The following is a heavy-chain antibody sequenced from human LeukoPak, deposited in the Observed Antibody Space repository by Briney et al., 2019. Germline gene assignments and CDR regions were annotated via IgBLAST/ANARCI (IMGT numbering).Heavy chain of an antibody. Sequence: SETLSLTCTVSGHSISTYYWSWIRQPPGKGLEWIGYVYYSGNTNLNPSLKSRVTLSIDTSKNQFSLKLSSVTAADTAVYYCARILVFGESIWGQGTLVTVSS. CDR1: GHSISTYY. D-gene: IGHD3-10*02. CDR2: VYYSGNT. V-gene: IGHV4-59*01. J-gene: IGHJ4*02. CDR3: ARILVFGESI.